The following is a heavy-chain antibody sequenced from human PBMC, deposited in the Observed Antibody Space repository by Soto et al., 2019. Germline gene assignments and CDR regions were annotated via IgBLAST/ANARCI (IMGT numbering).Heavy chain of an antibody. CDR3: AREGAGIAAAGTRAYYYYGMDV. V-gene: IGHV4-59*01. Sequence: SLTCTVSGGSISSYYWSWIRQPPGKGLEWIGYIYYSGSTNYNPSLKSRVTISVDTSKNQFSLKLSSATAADTAVYYCAREGAGIAAAGTRAYYYYGMDVWGQGTTVTVSS. CDR1: GGSISSYY. J-gene: IGHJ6*02. CDR2: IYYSGST. D-gene: IGHD6-13*01.